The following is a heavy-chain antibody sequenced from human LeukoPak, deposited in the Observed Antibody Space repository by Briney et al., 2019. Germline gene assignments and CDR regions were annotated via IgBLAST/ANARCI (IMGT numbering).Heavy chain of an antibody. D-gene: IGHD6-13*01. CDR1: GGSISSSSYY. V-gene: IGHV4-39*07. J-gene: IGHJ3*02. CDR3: ARGIPDSSWTFDI. CDR2: IYYSGST. Sequence: SETLSLTCTVSGGSISSSSYYWGWIRQPPGKGLEWIGSIYYSGSTYYNPSLKSRVTISVDTSKNQFSLKLSSVTAADTAVYYCARGIPDSSWTFDIWGQGTMVTVSS.